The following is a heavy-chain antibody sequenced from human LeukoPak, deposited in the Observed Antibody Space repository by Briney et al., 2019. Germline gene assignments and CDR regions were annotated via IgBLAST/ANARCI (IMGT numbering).Heavy chain of an antibody. Sequence: PSETLSLTCTVSDDSISSGISYWSWMRRHPGEGLEWIGYIYGSGSTKYKPSLNSRITISVDTSKKQFSLKLSSVTVADTAVYYCARGFGGNYYYYGMDVWGQGTTVTVSS. D-gene: IGHD4-23*01. CDR1: DDSISSGISY. V-gene: IGHV4-31*03. CDR2: IYGSGST. CDR3: ARGFGGNYYYYGMDV. J-gene: IGHJ6*02.